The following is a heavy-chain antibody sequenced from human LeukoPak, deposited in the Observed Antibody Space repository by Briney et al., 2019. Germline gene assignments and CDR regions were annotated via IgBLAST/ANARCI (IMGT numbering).Heavy chain of an antibody. D-gene: IGHD6-6*01. CDR1: GGTFSSYT. Sequence: EASVKVSCKASGGTFSSYTISWERQAPGQGLEWMGRIIPILGITNYAQKFQGRVTITADKSTRTDYMELSSLRSEATAVYYCARDPRGGIAARHDAFDIWGQGTMVTVSS. CDR2: IIPILGIT. V-gene: IGHV1-69*04. J-gene: IGHJ3*02. CDR3: ARDPRGGIAARHDAFDI.